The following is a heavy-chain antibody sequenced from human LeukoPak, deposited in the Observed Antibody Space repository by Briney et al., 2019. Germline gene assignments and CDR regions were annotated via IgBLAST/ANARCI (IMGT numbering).Heavy chain of an antibody. J-gene: IGHJ4*02. Sequence: KTLSLTCAVYGGSFRDYYWSWVRQAPGKGLEWVAVIWYDGSNDHYVDSVKGRFTISRDNPKNTLYLQMNSLRVEDTAVYYCAREVDCSGGRCYRGEFDYWGQGTLVTVSS. CDR3: AREVDCSGGRCYRGEFDY. CDR1: GGSFRDYY. CDR2: IWYDGSND. D-gene: IGHD2-15*01. V-gene: IGHV3-33*08.